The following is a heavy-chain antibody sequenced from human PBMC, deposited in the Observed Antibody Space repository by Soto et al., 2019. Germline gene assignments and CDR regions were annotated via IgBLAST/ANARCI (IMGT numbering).Heavy chain of an antibody. CDR1: GGTFSSYA. V-gene: IGHV1-69*06. Sequence: QVQLVQSGAEVKKPGSSVKVSCKASGGTFSSYAISWVRQAPGQGLEWMGGIIPIFGTANYAQKFQGRVTITADKSTSTAYMELSSLRSEDTAVYYCATRDYGGNKYYCYGMDVWGQGTTVTVSS. CDR3: ATRDYGGNKYYCYGMDV. J-gene: IGHJ6*02. D-gene: IGHD4-17*01. CDR2: IIPIFGTA.